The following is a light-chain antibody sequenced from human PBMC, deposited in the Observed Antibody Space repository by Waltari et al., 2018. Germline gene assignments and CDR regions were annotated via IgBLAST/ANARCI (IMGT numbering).Light chain of an antibody. V-gene: IGLV2-14*03. Sequence: QSALTQPASVSGSPGQSISISCTGTSSDVGAYNYVSWYQQHPGKAPRLIIFDVSSRPSGVSRRFSGSKSGNTASLTISGLQGEDAAKYYCASYISYSTRELFGGGTSLTVL. J-gene: IGLJ3*02. CDR3: ASYISYSTREL. CDR2: DVS. CDR1: SSDVGAYNY.